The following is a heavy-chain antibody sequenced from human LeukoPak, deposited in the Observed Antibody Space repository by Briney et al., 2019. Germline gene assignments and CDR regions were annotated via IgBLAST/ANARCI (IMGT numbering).Heavy chain of an antibody. CDR3: ARGPLSSRTTWTWFNP. V-gene: IGHV4-59*01. J-gene: IGHJ5*02. CDR1: GGSISPYY. D-gene: IGHD6-13*01. CDR2: IYYNGNT. Sequence: SETLSLTCTVSGGSISPYYWTWIRQPPGKGLEWIGYIYYNGNTNYNPSLKSRITISVDTSKNQFSLRLKSVTAADTAVYYCARGPLSSRTTWTWFNPWGQGTLVTVSS.